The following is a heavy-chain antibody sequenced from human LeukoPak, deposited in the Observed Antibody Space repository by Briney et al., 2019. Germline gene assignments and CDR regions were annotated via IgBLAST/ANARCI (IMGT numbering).Heavy chain of an antibody. CDR1: GGSFSVYY. CDR3: ASYYDILTGYSESRFDY. J-gene: IGHJ4*02. D-gene: IGHD3-9*01. CDR2: INHSGST. Sequence: SETLSLTCAVYGGSFSVYYWSWIRQPPGKGLEWIGEINHSGSTNYNPSLKSRVTISVDTSKNQFSLKLSSVTAADTAVYYCASYYDILTGYSESRFDYWGQGTLVTVSS. V-gene: IGHV4-34*01.